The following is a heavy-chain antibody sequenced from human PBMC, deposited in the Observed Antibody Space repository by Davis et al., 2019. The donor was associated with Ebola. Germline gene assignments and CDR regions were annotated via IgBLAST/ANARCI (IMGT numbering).Heavy chain of an antibody. J-gene: IGHJ3*02. CDR2: INPNDGRT. Sequence: AASVKVSCKASGYTFTNYYMHWVRHAPGQGLEWMGMINPNDGRTIYAQKLQGRVTVTRDTSTTTVYMDLSSLRSEDTALYYCTTPGGQDSGYDVFDIWGQGTMVTVSS. D-gene: IGHD5-12*01. V-gene: IGHV1-46*03. CDR3: TTPGGQDSGYDVFDI. CDR1: GYTFTNYY.